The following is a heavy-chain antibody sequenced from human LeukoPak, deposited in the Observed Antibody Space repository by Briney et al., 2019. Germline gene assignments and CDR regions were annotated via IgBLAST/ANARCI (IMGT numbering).Heavy chain of an antibody. CDR2: ILYDGSNK. CDR3: AKLPSGYYGSGSYYKAWIDY. Sequence: GGSLRLSCAASGFSFSSYAMHWVRQAPGKGLEWVALILYDGSNKYYADSVQGRFTISRDNSKNTLYLQMNSLRAEDTAVYYCAKLPSGYYGSGSYYKAWIDYWGQGTLVTVSS. J-gene: IGHJ4*02. V-gene: IGHV3-30*04. CDR1: GFSFSSYA. D-gene: IGHD3-10*01.